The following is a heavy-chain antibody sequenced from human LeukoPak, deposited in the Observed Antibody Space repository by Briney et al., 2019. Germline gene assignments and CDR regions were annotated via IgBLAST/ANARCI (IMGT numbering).Heavy chain of an antibody. CDR2: IIPILGIA. D-gene: IGHD2-15*01. CDR3: ARGVPRYCSGGSCYPLDY. J-gene: IGHJ4*02. Sequence: ASVKVSCKASGGTFSSYAISWVRQAPGQGLEWMGRIIPILGIANYAQKFQGRVTITADKSTSTAYMELSSLRSEDTAVYYCARGVPRYCSGGSCYPLDYWGQGTLVTVSS. CDR1: GGTFSSYA. V-gene: IGHV1-69*04.